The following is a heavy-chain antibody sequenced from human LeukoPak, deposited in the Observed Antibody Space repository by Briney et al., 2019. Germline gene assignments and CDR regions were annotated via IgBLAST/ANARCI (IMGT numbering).Heavy chain of an antibody. V-gene: IGHV3-74*01. CDR1: GFTFSSYW. Sequence: GGPLRLSCAASGFTFSSYWMHWVRQAPGKGLVWVSRINTDGSSTSYADSVKGRFTISRDNAKNTLYLQMNSLRAEDTAVYYCARSQFSIFGVVPNDYWGQGTLVTVSS. J-gene: IGHJ4*02. CDR3: ARSQFSIFGVVPNDY. D-gene: IGHD3-3*01. CDR2: INTDGSST.